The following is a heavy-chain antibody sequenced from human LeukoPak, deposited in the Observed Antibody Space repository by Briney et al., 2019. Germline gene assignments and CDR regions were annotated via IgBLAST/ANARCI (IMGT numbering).Heavy chain of an antibody. CDR1: GFTFSNYL. CDR3: ARGRATWDY. J-gene: IGHJ4*02. D-gene: IGHD1-26*01. V-gene: IGHV3-7*01. Sequence: GGSLRLSCGAFGFTFSNYLMSWVRQAPGKGLEWVASIKLDGSEKTYVDSAKGRFTISRDNAKSSLYLQMSSLRAEDTAVYFCARGRATWDYWGQGSLVTVSS. CDR2: IKLDGSEK.